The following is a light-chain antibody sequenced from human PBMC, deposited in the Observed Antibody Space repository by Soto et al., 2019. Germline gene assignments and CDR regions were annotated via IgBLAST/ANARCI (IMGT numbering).Light chain of an antibody. Sequence: ERVSTQSPGTVSLYPRESATLPCRPSQSVSSSYLAWYQQKPGQAPRLLIYGASNRATGIPARFSGSGSGTDFTLTISSLQSEDFAVYYCQQYSSWLWTFGQGTKVDIK. CDR2: GAS. V-gene: IGKV3-20*01. CDR3: QQYSSWLWT. CDR1: QSVSSSY. J-gene: IGKJ1*01.